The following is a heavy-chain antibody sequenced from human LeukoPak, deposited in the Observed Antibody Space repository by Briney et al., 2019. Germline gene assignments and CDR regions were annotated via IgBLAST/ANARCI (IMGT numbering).Heavy chain of an antibody. CDR2: ISYDGSNK. D-gene: IGHD6-19*01. V-gene: IGHV3-30-3*01. CDR1: GFTFSSYA. CDR3: ARLHSSGEYYFDY. J-gene: IGHJ4*02. Sequence: GGSLRLSCAASGFTFSSYAMHWVRQAPGKGLEWVAVISYDGSNKYYADSVKGRFTISRDNSKNTLYLQMNSLRAEDTAVYYCARLHSSGEYYFDYWGQGTLVTVSS.